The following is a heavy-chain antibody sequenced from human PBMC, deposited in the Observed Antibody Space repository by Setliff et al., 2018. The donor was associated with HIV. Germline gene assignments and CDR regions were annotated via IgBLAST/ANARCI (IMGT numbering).Heavy chain of an antibody. J-gene: IGHJ3*02. V-gene: IGHV3-11*05. Sequence: PGGSLRLSCAASGFTFSDYYMSWIRQAPGKGLEWVSYITGSSSYTNYADSVKGRFTISRDNAKNSLYLQMNSLRAEDTAVYYCARDLRWYDSSGPHDAFDIWGQGTMVTVSS. CDR3: ARDLRWYDSSGPHDAFDI. D-gene: IGHD3-22*01. CDR2: ITGSSSYT. CDR1: GFTFSDYY.